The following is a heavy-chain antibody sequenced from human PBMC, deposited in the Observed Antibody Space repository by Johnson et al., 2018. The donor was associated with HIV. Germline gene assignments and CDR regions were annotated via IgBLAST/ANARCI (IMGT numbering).Heavy chain of an antibody. V-gene: IGHV3-30*02. CDR3: AKLPGANYVILTGYYGGDAFDI. CDR2: IRYDGSNK. CDR1: GFTFSDYY. Sequence: QVQLVESGGGLVKPGGSLRLSCAASGFTFSDYYMSWIRQAPGKGLEWVAFIRYDGSNKYYADSVKGRFTISRDNSKNTLYLQMNSLRAEDTAVYYCAKLPGANYVILTGYYGGDAFDIWGQGTMVTVSS. J-gene: IGHJ3*02. D-gene: IGHD3-9*01.